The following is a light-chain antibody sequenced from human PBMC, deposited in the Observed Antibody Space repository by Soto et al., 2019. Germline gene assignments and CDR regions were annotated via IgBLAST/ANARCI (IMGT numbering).Light chain of an antibody. J-gene: IGKJ5*01. Sequence: EIVLTQSPATLSLSPGDRVTLSCRASQTVGRYLSWYQHSPGQGPRLLVYDASNRATGIPARFSGSGSETDFTLTISSLEPEDFAVYYCQQRLHWPITFGQGTRPEIK. CDR3: QQRLHWPIT. CDR2: DAS. V-gene: IGKV3-11*01. CDR1: QTVGRY.